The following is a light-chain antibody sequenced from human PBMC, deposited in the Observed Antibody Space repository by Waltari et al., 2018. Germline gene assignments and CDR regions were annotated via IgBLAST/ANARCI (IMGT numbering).Light chain of an antibody. CDR3: SSYAGSSKGV. J-gene: IGLJ2*01. CDR2: AVS. V-gene: IGLV2-23*02. CDR1: SSDVGNYKR. Sequence: QSALTQPASVSGSPGQSITIPCTGTSSDVGNYKRVYWYPQHPGKAPKLMIYAVSKRPSGVSDRFSGSKSGDMASLTISGLQPEDEAEYFCSSYAGSSKGVFGGGTKVTVL.